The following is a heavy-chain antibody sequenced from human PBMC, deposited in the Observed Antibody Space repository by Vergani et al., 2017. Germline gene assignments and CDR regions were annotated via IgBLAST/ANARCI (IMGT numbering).Heavy chain of an antibody. CDR2: IDHTGRP. V-gene: IGHV4-34*01. J-gene: IGHJ6*03. Sequence: QVQLQQWGGGLLKPSETLSLTCVVNGGSFTSYHWTWIRQSPGEGLEWVCDIDHTGRPDYNPYLKSPLTMSVDKSRNQFSLTLNSVSATDTAIYFCARVNTETNGHLYYYYYMDVWGQGTAVTVS. CDR3: ARVNTETNGHLYYYYYMDV. D-gene: IGHD4-11*01. CDR1: GGSFTSYH.